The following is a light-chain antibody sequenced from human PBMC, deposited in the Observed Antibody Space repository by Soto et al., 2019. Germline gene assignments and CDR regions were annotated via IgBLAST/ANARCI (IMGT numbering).Light chain of an antibody. CDR2: GAS. V-gene: IGKV3-15*01. J-gene: IGKJ1*01. Sequence: EIVMTQSPATLSVSLGERATLSCRASQSVSSNLAWYQQKPGHAPRLLIYGASTRATGIPARFSGSGSGTAFTLTISSLKSEDFEVYYCQQYNNWPFPSWTFGQGTKVEIK. CDR1: QSVSSN. CDR3: QQYNNWPFPSWT.